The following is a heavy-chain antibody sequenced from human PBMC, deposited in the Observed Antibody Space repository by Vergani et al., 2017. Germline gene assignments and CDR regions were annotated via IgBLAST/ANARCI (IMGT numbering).Heavy chain of an antibody. Sequence: QVQLVQSGAEVKKPGSSVKVSCKASGGTFSSNSISWVRQAPGQGLEWMGRIIPIFGTTSYAQKFQGRVTMTTDTSTSTAYMELRSLRSDDTAVYYCARDFGYSYALDYWGQGTLVTVSS. V-gene: IGHV1-69*06. CDR1: GGTFSSNS. CDR3: ARDFGYSYALDY. CDR2: IIPIFGTT. J-gene: IGHJ4*02. D-gene: IGHD5-18*01.